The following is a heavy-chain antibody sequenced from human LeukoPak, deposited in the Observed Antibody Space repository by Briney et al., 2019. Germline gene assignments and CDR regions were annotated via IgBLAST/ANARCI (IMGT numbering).Heavy chain of an antibody. Sequence: GGSLRLSCAASGFTFSSYAMSWVRQAPGKGLEWVSGISDSGGRTYYADSVKGRFTISRDNSKNTLYLRMNSLRAEDTAVYYCARERRDGRWGGDYWGQGTLVTVSS. CDR2: ISDSGGRT. CDR3: ARERRDGRWGGDY. V-gene: IGHV3-23*01. CDR1: GFTFSSYA. D-gene: IGHD5-24*01. J-gene: IGHJ4*02.